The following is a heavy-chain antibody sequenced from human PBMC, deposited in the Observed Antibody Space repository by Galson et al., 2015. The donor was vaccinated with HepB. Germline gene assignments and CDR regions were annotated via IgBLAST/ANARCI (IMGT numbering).Heavy chain of an antibody. CDR3: AKAGYCSGGSCLYWYFDL. Sequence: SLRLSCAASGFTFSSYGMHWVRQAPGKGLEWVAVISYDGSNKYYADSVKGRFTISRDNSKNTLYLQMNSLRAEDTAVYYCAKAGYCSGGSCLYWYFDLWGRGTLVTVSS. J-gene: IGHJ2*01. D-gene: IGHD2-15*01. V-gene: IGHV3-30*18. CDR1: GFTFSSYG. CDR2: ISYDGSNK.